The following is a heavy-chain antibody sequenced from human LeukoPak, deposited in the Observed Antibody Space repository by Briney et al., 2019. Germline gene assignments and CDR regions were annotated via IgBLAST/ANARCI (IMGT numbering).Heavy chain of an antibody. J-gene: IGHJ3*02. CDR3: ARRGGTSGWGAFDI. Sequence: PGGSLRLSCAASGFTFSSHAMNWVRQPPGKGLGWVSSIDKSGDGAFYADSVKGRFTISRDNSKNTLYLQMNSLRREDTAVYYCARRGGTSGWGAFDIWGQGTMVTVSS. CDR2: IDKSGDGA. CDR1: GFTFSSHA. V-gene: IGHV3-23*01. D-gene: IGHD2-2*01.